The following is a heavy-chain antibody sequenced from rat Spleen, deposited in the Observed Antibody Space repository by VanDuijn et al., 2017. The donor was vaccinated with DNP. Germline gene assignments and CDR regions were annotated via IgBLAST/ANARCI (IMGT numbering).Heavy chain of an antibody. CDR1: GFSLTTYH. CDR2: IWTGGGI. CDR3: TRDDIGTTRFDY. D-gene: IGHD1-5*01. Sequence: QVQLEESGPGLVQPSQTLSLVCTVSGFSLTTYHMHWIRQPSGRGLEWMGVIWTGGGIEYNPVLKSRLTISRDTSKSQVFLKMNSLQTEDTAIYFCTRDDIGTTRFDYWGQGVMVTVSS. V-gene: IGHV2-43*01. J-gene: IGHJ2*01.